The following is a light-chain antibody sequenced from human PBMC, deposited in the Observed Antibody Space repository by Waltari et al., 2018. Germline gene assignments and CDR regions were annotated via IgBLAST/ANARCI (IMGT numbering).Light chain of an antibody. Sequence: DIQMTQSPSTLSASVGDRVTITCRASQSIGTWLAWYQQKPGKAPKLLIYKASSLASGVPSRFSGSGSGTEFTLTISSLQPDDFATYYCQQYNSYLFGPGTKVDIK. CDR3: QQYNSYL. V-gene: IGKV1-5*03. CDR1: QSIGTW. CDR2: KAS. J-gene: IGKJ3*01.